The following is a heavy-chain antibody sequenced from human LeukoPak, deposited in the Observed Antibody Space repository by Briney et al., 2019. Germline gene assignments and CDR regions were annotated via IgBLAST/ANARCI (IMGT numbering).Heavy chain of an antibody. V-gene: IGHV1-2*02. J-gene: IGHJ4*02. D-gene: IGHD4-23*01. CDR1: GYTFSDYY. Sequence: ASVKVSCKASGYTFSDYYMHWVRQAPGQGLEWMGWINPSSGDTNYAQKFQGRVPMTRDASISTAYMELSWLRADDTAIYYCARDVHDYGGNSGFDYWGQGSLVIVSS. CDR3: ARDVHDYGGNSGFDY. CDR2: INPSSGDT.